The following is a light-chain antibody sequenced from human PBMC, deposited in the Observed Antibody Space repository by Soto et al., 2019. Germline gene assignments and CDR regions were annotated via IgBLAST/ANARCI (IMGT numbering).Light chain of an antibody. CDR2: KAS. V-gene: IGKV1-5*03. CDR1: QSINTW. CDR3: QQYNSHSSYT. Sequence: DIQMTQSPSTLSASVGDRVTITSRASQSINTWLAWYQQKPGKAPKLLIYKASSLGSGVPSRFSGSGSGTDFTLTISSLQPDDFAIYYCQQYNSHSSYTFGQGTKLEIK. J-gene: IGKJ2*01.